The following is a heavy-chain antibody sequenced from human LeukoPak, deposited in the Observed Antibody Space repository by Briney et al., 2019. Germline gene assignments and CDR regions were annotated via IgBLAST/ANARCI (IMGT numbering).Heavy chain of an antibody. D-gene: IGHD6-6*01. Sequence: ASVKVSCKASGYTFTSYYMHWVQQAPGQGLEWMGTINPSGGSRTHAQKFQGRVTMTRDTSTSAVYMEMSSLSFEDTAVYYCARGGSITARPESYGMDVWGQGTTVTVSS. CDR3: ARGGSITARPESYGMDV. CDR1: GYTFTSYY. V-gene: IGHV1-46*01. CDR2: INPSGGSR. J-gene: IGHJ6*02.